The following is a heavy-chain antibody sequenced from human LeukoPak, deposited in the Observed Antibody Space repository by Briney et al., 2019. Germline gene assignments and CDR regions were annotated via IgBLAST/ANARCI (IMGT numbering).Heavy chain of an antibody. J-gene: IGHJ6*03. CDR1: ADTFTVYS. CDR2: INLNSGDT. V-gene: IGHV1-2*02. D-gene: IGHD5-18*01. CDR3: AKDKPMVRSRYMDF. Sequence: ASVTVSFTTSADTFTVYSIHWVRQAPGEGKEWMGWINLNSGDTNYAQKFQGSVTMTSDTSMSTAYMELRRLRSDDTAVYYCAKDKPMVRSRYMDFWGEGTTVTVSS.